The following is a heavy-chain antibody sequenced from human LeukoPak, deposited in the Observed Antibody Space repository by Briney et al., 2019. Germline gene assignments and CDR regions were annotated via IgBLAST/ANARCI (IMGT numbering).Heavy chain of an antibody. CDR1: GFTFSNYA. V-gene: IGHV3-23*01. Sequence: GGSLRLSCAASGFTFSNYAMSWVRQAPGKGLEWVSAINDSGGSTYYADSVKGRFTISRDNSKNTLYLQMNSLRAEDTAIYYCATYRQVLLPFESWGQGTLVTVSS. D-gene: IGHD2-8*02. CDR3: ATYRQVLLPFES. J-gene: IGHJ4*02. CDR2: INDSGGST.